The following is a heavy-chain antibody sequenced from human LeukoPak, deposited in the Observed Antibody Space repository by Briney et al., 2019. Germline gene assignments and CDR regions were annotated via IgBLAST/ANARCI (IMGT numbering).Heavy chain of an antibody. CDR2: SSGSGSTI. D-gene: IGHD3-22*01. V-gene: IGHV3-11*01. J-gene: IGHJ4*02. Sequence: GGSLRLSCAASGFNFRDHYMSWIRQAPGKGLEYISYSSGSGSTIYYADSVKGRFTISRDNAKNTLSLQMNSLRAEDTAVYFCARYYYDSSGYYYFDYWGRGTLVTVSS. CDR1: GFNFRDHY. CDR3: ARYYYDSSGYYYFDY.